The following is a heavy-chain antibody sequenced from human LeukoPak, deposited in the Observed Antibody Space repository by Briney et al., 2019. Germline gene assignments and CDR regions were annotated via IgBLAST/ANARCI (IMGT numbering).Heavy chain of an antibody. D-gene: IGHD6-6*01. Sequence: PGGSLRLSCAASGFTFSSYGMHWVRQAPGKGLEWVAVIWYDGSNKYYADSVKGRFTISRDNSKNTLYLQMNSLRAEDTDVYYCARDPSIRYSSSGSCDYWGQGTLVTVSS. V-gene: IGHV3-33*01. CDR3: ARDPSIRYSSSGSCDY. CDR2: IWYDGSNK. J-gene: IGHJ4*02. CDR1: GFTFSSYG.